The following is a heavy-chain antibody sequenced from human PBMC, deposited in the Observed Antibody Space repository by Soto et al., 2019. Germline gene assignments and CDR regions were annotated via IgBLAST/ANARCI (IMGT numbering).Heavy chain of an antibody. CDR2: INPNTGGP. CDR3: AREKGPVYSSGQIGYYLDY. D-gene: IGHD6-19*01. J-gene: IGHJ4*02. CDR1: GYTFIDYY. V-gene: IGHV1-2*02. Sequence: ASVKVSCKASGYTFIDYYLHWVRQAPGQGPAGMGWINPNTGGPMFAQKVQGRGTMTRDTSINTVYMERSRLRSDDTAVYYCAREKGPVYSSGQIGYYLDYWGQGTRVTVSS.